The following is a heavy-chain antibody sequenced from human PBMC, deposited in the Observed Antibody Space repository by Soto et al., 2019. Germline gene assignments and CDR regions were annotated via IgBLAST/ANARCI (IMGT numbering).Heavy chain of an antibody. V-gene: IGHV3-48*03. J-gene: IGHJ3*02. CDR1: GFTFSSYE. D-gene: IGHD3-9*01. CDR2: ISSSGSTI. CDR3: ARDVNGGIVTGYYDHDAFDI. Sequence: GGSLRLSCAASGFTFSSYEMNWVRQAPGKGLEWVSYISSSGSTIYYADSVKGRFTISRDNAKNSLYLQMNSLRAEDTAVYYCARDVNGGIVTGYYDHDAFDIWGQGTMVTVSS.